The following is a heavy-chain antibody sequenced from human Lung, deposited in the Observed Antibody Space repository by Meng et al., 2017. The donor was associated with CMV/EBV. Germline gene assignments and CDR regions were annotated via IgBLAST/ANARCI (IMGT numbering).Heavy chain of an antibody. V-gene: IGHV4-39*07. CDR1: GDSIRRTTYY. CDR3: ARVKLDEVAILGVSSTRSDFYALDV. CDR2: ISYSGST. Sequence: SETLSLXXTVSGDSIRRTTYYWGWIRQPPGKGLEWIGSISYSGSTYYNPSLKSRVSISLDASKKHFSLKLPSVTAADTAVYFCARVKLDEVAILGVSSTRSDFYALDVWGRGTTVXVSS. D-gene: IGHD3-3*01. J-gene: IGHJ6*02.